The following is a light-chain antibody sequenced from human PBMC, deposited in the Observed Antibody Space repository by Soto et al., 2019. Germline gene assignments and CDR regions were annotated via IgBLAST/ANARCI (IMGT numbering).Light chain of an antibody. J-gene: IGLJ3*02. Sequence: QSALTQPASVSGSPGQSISISCTGSSTDVGGYDYVSWYQHHPGAVPKLLIYEVKNRPSGVSYRFPGSKSGSTASLTISGLQAEAEAAYYCSSYTRSNSLVFGGGTKVTVL. CDR3: SSYTRSNSLV. CDR2: EVK. V-gene: IGLV2-14*01. CDR1: STDVGGYDY.